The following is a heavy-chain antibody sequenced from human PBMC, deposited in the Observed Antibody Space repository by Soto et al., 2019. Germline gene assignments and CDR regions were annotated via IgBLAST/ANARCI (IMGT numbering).Heavy chain of an antibody. J-gene: IGHJ6*02. CDR1: GYSFTGYY. CDR2: INPNSGGA. D-gene: IGHD3-3*01. Sequence: ASVKVSCKASGYSFTGYYIHWVRQAPGQGLEWMGWINPNSGGANYAQKFQGRVTMTRDTSTTTAYMELSRPRSNDTAVFYCARSSALTISGVGGMDVWGQGATVTVSS. CDR3: ARSSALTISGVGGMDV. V-gene: IGHV1-2*02.